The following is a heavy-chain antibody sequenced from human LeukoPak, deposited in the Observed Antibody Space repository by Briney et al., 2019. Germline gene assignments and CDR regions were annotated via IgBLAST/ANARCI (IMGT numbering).Heavy chain of an antibody. CDR2: ISAYNGNT. J-gene: IGHJ1*01. V-gene: IGHV1-18*01. D-gene: IGHD1-26*01. Sequence: ASVKVSCKASGYTFTSYGISWVRQAPGQGLEWMGWISAYNGNTNYAQTLQGRVTMTTDTSTSTAYMELRSLRSDDTAVYYCARAGWELPTGPEYSQHWGQGTLVTVSS. CDR1: GYTFTSYG. CDR3: ARAGWELPTGPEYSQH.